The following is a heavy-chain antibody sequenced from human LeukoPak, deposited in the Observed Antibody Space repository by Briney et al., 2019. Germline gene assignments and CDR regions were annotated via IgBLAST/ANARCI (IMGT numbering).Heavy chain of an antibody. CDR3: TRDQDGMDV. V-gene: IGHV6-1*01. Sequence: SQTLSLTCAISGDSVSSNTAAWNWIRQSPSRGLEWLGRTYYRSKWYHDYAVSLKSRLTISPDTSMNQFSLQLNSVTPEDTAVYYCTRDQDGMDVWGQGTTVIVSS. J-gene: IGHJ6*02. CDR1: GDSVSSNTAA. CDR2: TYYRSKWYH.